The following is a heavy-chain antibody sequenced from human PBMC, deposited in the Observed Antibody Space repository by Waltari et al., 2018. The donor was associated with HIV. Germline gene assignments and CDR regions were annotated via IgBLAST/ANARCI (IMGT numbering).Heavy chain of an antibody. CDR2: IYINGGT. D-gene: IGHD2-15*01. Sequence: QVQLEESGPGLVKPSQTLSLTCTVSGDSSSSGSHYWSWIRQPAGKGLEWLGRIYINGGTNYNPSLKSRVTISVDTSKNQFSLKLSSLTAADTAVYYCARDECSGGICYFDSWGQGTLVTVSS. CDR3: ARDECSGGICYFDS. J-gene: IGHJ4*02. V-gene: IGHV4-61*02. CDR1: GDSSSSGSHY.